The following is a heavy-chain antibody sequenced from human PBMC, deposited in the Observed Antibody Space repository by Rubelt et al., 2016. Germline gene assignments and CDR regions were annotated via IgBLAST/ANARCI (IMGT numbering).Heavy chain of an antibody. CDR2: INPNSGGT. CDR1: GYTFTGYY. Sequence: QVQLVQSGAEVKKPGASVKVSCKASGYTFTGYYMHWVRQAPGQGLEWVGRINPNSGGTNYAQKLQSRVTMTRDTSITTVSMELSRLASDDPAVFYCAREYSSGWYIDYWGQGTLVTVCS. V-gene: IGHV1-2*06. J-gene: IGHJ4*02. CDR3: AREYSSGWYIDY. D-gene: IGHD6-19*01.